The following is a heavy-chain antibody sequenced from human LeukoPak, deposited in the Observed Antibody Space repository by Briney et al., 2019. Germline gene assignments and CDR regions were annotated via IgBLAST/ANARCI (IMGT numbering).Heavy chain of an antibody. CDR1: GGTFSIYG. CDR3: ARGQDSSGYYDWFDP. D-gene: IGHD3-22*01. J-gene: IGHJ5*02. V-gene: IGHV1-69*05. CDR2: IISIFGTA. Sequence: SVKVSCKASGGTFSIYGITWVRQAPGQGLEWMGGIISIFGTANYAQKFQDRVTITTDESTSTPYMELSSLRSEDTAVHYCARGQDSSGYYDWFDPWGQGTLVTVSS.